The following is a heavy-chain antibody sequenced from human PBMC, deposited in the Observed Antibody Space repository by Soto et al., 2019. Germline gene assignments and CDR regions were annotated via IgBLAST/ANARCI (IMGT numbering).Heavy chain of an antibody. D-gene: IGHD5-18*01. CDR3: ARRPAMDHDAFDI. V-gene: IGHV4-30-4*01. CDR2: SYYSGST. Sequence: QVQLQESGPGLVKPSQTLSLTCTVSGGSISSGDYYWSWIRQPPGKGLEWIGYSYYSGSTYYNPSLKSRVTISVDTSNNQFSLKLRSVTAADTAVYFCARRPAMDHDAFDIWGQGTMVTVSS. J-gene: IGHJ3*02. CDR1: GGSISSGDYY.